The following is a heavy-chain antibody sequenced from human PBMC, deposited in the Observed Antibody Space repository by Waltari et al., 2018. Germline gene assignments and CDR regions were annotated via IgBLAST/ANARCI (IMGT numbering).Heavy chain of an antibody. CDR3: ARIMTSNTDY. V-gene: IGHV1-18*01. Sequence: QVLLVQSGAEMKRPGASVKVSCKTSGYIFNNYGLNWVRQAPGQGLEWMGWIAYTGDTKSAQKFQDRLTMTTDTSTSTAYMELGSLESDDTAMYYCARIMTSNTDYWGQGTLVTVSS. CDR2: IAYTGDT. D-gene: IGHD2-8*01. CDR1: GYIFNNYG. J-gene: IGHJ4*02.